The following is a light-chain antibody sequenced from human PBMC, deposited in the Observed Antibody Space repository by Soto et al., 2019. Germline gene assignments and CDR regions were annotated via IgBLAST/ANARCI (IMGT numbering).Light chain of an antibody. CDR1: QTLSSSS. CDR3: HQYWSSPLT. V-gene: IGKV3-20*01. Sequence: EIVLTQSPGTLSLSPGESGTLSCRAGQTLSSSSLAWYQQKPGQAPRLLIYGASNRASGIPDRFSGGGSGTDFTLTISRLEPEDFAVYYCHQYWSSPLTFVGGTKVEI. CDR2: GAS. J-gene: IGKJ4*01.